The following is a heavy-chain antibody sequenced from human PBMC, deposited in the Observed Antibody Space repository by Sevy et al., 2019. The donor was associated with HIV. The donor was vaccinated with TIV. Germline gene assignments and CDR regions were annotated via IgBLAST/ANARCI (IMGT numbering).Heavy chain of an antibody. Sequence: GGSLRLSCTASGFTFDDYAMHWVRQAPGKGLEWVSLISWDGGRTYYADSVKGRFTISRDNSKNSPYLQMNSLRAEDTAWYYCAKDMHGDYYYCGMDVWGQGTTVTVSS. CDR3: AKDMHGDYYYCGMDV. D-gene: IGHD4-17*01. CDR2: ISWDGGRT. J-gene: IGHJ6*02. CDR1: GFTFDDYA. V-gene: IGHV3-43D*03.